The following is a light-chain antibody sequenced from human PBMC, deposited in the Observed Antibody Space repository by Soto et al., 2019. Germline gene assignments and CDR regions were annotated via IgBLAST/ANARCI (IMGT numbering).Light chain of an antibody. J-gene: IGKJ3*01. CDR3: QQSYSTPPFT. Sequence: DLQMTQFPSSLSASVGDRVTITCRASETISRNLNWYQQMPGKAPKLLIYATSSLQSGVPSRFSGSGSGTDFTLTISSLQPEDFATYYCQQSYSTPPFTFGPGTKVDIK. CDR2: ATS. CDR1: ETISRN. V-gene: IGKV1-39*01.